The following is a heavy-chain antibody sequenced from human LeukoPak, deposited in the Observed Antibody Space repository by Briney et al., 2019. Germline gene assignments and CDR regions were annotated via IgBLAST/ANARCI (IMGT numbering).Heavy chain of an antibody. CDR2: ISSSSRYI. J-gene: IGHJ4*02. CDR1: GFTFSTYS. V-gene: IGHV3-21*04. D-gene: IGHD6-13*01. Sequence: GGSLRLSCAASGFTFSTYSMNWVRQAPGKGLEWVSSISSSSRYIYYADSVKGRFTISRDNAKNSLYLQMNSLRAEDMALYYCAKDVSIAAAGNSPALEYFDYWGQGTLVTVSS. CDR3: AKDVSIAAAGNSPALEYFDY.